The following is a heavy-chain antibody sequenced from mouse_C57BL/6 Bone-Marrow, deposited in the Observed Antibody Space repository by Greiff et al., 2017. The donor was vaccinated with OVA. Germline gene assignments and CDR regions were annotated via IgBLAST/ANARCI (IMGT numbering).Heavy chain of an antibody. CDR1: GYTFTDYY. Sequence: VQLQQSGAELVRPGASVKLSCKASGYTFTDYYINWVKQRPGQGLEWIARIYPGSGNTYYNEKLKGKATLTAEKSSSTAYMQLSSLTSEDSAVYFCARVRPYYYGSSYWYFDVWGTGTTVTVSS. D-gene: IGHD1-1*01. CDR2: IYPGSGNT. CDR3: ARVRPYYYGSSYWYFDV. V-gene: IGHV1-76*01. J-gene: IGHJ1*03.